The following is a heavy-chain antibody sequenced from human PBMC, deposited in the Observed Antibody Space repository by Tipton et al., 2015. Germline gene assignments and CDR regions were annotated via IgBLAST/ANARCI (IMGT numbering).Heavy chain of an antibody. Sequence: TLSLTCSVSSDSISKYYWSWIRQPPGKELEWIGYIQYSGSTNYNPSLKSRVTISVDTSKTQFSLKRSSVTASDTAVYYCARARGRHGGLCDCGGQGSLVTVSS. D-gene: IGHD4-23*01. CDR3: ARARGRHGGLCDC. CDR2: IQYSGST. CDR1: SDSISKYY. J-gene: IGHJ4*02. V-gene: IGHV4-59*01.